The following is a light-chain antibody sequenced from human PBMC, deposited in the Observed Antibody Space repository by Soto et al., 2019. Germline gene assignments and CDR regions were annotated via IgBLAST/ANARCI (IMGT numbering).Light chain of an antibody. V-gene: IGKV1-5*01. CDR3: QQYNTYWT. CDR2: GAS. CDR1: QNINTW. Sequence: DIQMTQSPSTLSASVGDRVTITCRASQNINTWLAWFQQKPGKAPKLLIYGASSLESGVPSRFSGSGSGTEFTLTISSLQPDDFATYYCQQYNTYWTFGQGTKVDNK. J-gene: IGKJ1*01.